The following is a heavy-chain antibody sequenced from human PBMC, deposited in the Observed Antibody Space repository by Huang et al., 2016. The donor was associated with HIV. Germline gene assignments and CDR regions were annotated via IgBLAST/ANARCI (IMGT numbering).Heavy chain of an antibody. CDR2: IDVIWNG. CDR3: ASRTTVTTTSNYHYFYMDV. Sequence: QLQLQESGPGLVKPSETLSLTCTVSGGSISSSSYYWGWIRQSPGKGLEWIGSIDVIWNGYYNPSLKSRVTMSVYRSSNQFSLKMHSVTAADTAVYYCASRTTVTTTSNYHYFYMDVWGKGTTVIVSS. J-gene: IGHJ6*03. CDR1: GGSISSSSYY. D-gene: IGHD4-17*01. V-gene: IGHV4-39*01.